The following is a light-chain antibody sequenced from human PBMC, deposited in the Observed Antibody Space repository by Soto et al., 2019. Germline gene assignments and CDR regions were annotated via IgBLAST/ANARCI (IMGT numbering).Light chain of an antibody. CDR1: NNDVGGYNL. J-gene: IGLJ3*02. CDR3: CSHVGGSSPQWV. Sequence: QSVLTQPASVSGSPGQSITISCTGTNNDVGGYNLVSWFQQHPGKAPKLMISEVNKRPSGVSNRFSGSKSANTASLTISGLQAEDEADYYCCSHVGGSSPQWVFGGGTKLTVL. V-gene: IGLV2-23*02. CDR2: EVN.